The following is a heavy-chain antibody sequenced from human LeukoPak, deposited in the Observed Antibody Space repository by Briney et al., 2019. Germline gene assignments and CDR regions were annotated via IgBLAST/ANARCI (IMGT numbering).Heavy chain of an antibody. Sequence: GGSLRLSCAASGFTFSSYGMHWVRPAPGKVLEWVAVISYDGSNKYYADSVKGRFTISRDNSKNTLYLQMNSLRAEDTAVYYCAKVGDRQVQQLVSPRYFDYWGQGTLVTVSS. CDR1: GFTFSSYG. V-gene: IGHV3-30*18. CDR3: AKVGDRQVQQLVSPRYFDY. CDR2: ISYDGSNK. D-gene: IGHD6-13*01. J-gene: IGHJ4*02.